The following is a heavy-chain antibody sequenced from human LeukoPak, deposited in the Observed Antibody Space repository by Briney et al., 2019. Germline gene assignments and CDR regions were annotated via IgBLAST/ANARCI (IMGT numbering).Heavy chain of an antibody. CDR3: ARDPIVVVPRYYYGMDV. V-gene: IGHV3-30-3*01. CDR1: GFTFSSYA. Sequence: GGSLRLSCAASGFTFSSYAMHWVRQAPGKGLEWVAVISYDGSNKYYADSVKGRFTISRDNSKNTLYLQMNSLRAEDTAVYYCARDPIVVVPRYYYGMDVWGQGTTVTVSS. J-gene: IGHJ6*02. CDR2: ISYDGSNK. D-gene: IGHD2-2*01.